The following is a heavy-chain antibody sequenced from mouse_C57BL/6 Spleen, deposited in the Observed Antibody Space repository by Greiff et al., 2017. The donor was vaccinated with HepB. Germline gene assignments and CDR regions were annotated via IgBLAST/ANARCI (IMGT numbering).Heavy chain of an antibody. CDR3: ARYSNYYAMDY. V-gene: IGHV14-3*01. D-gene: IGHD2-5*01. J-gene: IGHJ4*01. Sequence: DVQLQESVAELVRPGASVKLSCTASGFNIKNTYMPWVKQRPEQGLEWIGRIDPANGNTKYAPKFQGKATITADTSSNTAYLQLSSLTSEDTAIYYCARYSNYYAMDYWGQGTSVTVSS. CDR2: IDPANGNT. CDR1: GFNIKNTY.